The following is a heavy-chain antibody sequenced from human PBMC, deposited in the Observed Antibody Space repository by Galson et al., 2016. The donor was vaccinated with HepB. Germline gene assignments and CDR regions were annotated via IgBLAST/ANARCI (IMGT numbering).Heavy chain of an antibody. CDR3: ASLVLREYYYGMDV. CDR2: ISSSSSYI. V-gene: IGHV3-21*01. CDR1: GFTFSSYS. Sequence: SLRLSCAASGFTFSSYSVNWVRQAPGKGLEWVSSISSSSSYIHYADSVKGRFTISRDNAKNSLYLQMNSLRAEDTAVYYCASLVLREYYYGMDVWGKGTTVTVSS. D-gene: IGHD6-6*01. J-gene: IGHJ6*04.